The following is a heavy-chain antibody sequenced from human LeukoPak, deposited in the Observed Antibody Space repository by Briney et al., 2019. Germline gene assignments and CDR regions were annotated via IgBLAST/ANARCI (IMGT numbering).Heavy chain of an antibody. V-gene: IGHV3-48*01. D-gene: IGHD5-12*01. Sequence: GGSLRLSCAASGFNFIDYSMNRVRQAPGKGLEWISYIGISSGNTKYADSVKGRFTIYRDKARNSLYLQMNSLRVEDTAVYYCARDHRYAFDNWGHGTLVTVSS. CDR2: IGISSGNT. J-gene: IGHJ4*01. CDR1: GFNFIDYS. CDR3: ARDHRYAFDN.